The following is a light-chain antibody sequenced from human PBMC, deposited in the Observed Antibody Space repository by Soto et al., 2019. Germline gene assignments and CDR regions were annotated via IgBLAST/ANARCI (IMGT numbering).Light chain of an antibody. Sequence: EIVLTQSPATLSLSPGERATLSCRASQSVNFYLAWYQQKPGRAPGLLIYDASNRATDIPARFSGSGSGTDFTLTISALEPEDFAVYYCQHRTTWPGTFGQGTRLEI. V-gene: IGKV3-11*01. CDR1: QSVNFY. CDR2: DAS. CDR3: QHRTTWPGT. J-gene: IGKJ2*01.